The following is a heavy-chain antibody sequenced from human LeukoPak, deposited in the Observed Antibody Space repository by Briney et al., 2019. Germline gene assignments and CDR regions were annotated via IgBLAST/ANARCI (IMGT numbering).Heavy chain of an antibody. CDR1: GDSIISNTFS. Sequence: SETLSLTCTVSGDSIISNTFSWGWIRQPPGKGLEWSGNVSYTGDTYYNPSLKSRVTMSADTSKNQFSLKVNSVTAADTALYFCVRVDGSGYSPYWGQGTLVTVS. V-gene: IGHV4-39*01. D-gene: IGHD5-18*01. J-gene: IGHJ4*02. CDR2: VSYTGDT. CDR3: VRVDGSGYSPY.